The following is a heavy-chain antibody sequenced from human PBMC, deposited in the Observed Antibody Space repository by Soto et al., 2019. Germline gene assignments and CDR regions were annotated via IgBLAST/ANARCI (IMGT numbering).Heavy chain of an antibody. CDR1: GASISSSRGF. CDR2: ISYSGTT. Sequence: PSETLSLTCTVSGASISSSRGFWGWIRQPPGKGLEWIGSISYSGTTFYNPSLKSRVTISVDTSRNQFSLKLNSVTAADTAVYYCTRLVRDTAMVSFDLWGQGTLVTVSS. V-gene: IGHV4-39*01. J-gene: IGHJ4*02. CDR3: TRLVRDTAMVSFDL. D-gene: IGHD5-18*01.